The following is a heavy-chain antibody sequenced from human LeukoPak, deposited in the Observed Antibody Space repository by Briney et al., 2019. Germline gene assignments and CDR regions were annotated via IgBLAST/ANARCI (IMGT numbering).Heavy chain of an antibody. V-gene: IGHV1-8*03. CDR1: GYTFTGYD. Sequence: ASVKVSCKASGYTFTGYDINWVRQATGQGLEWMGWMNPDSGNTGYAQKFQGRVTITRNTSISTAYMELSSLRSEDTAVYYCARASLGYSYGFSWGQGTLVTVSS. CDR3: ARASLGYSYGFS. D-gene: IGHD5-18*01. J-gene: IGHJ5*02. CDR2: MNPDSGNT.